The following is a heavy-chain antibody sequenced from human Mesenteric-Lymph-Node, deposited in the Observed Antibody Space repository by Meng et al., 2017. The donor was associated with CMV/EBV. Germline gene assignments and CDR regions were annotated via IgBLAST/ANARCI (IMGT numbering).Heavy chain of an antibody. V-gene: IGHV4-59*01. CDR3: ARDIPYYYGSAAFDS. CDR2: IYNGGST. J-gene: IGHJ4*02. Sequence: SGASIRSNYWSWIRQAPGKGLEWIGYIYNGGSTDYSPSLKGRVTISLDTSRNQFSLKLTSLTAADTAVYYCARDIPYYYGSAAFDSWGRGTLVTVSS. CDR1: GASIRSNY. D-gene: IGHD3-10*01.